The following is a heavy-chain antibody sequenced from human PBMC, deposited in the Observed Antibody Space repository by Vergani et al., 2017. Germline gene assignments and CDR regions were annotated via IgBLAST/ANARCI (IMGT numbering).Heavy chain of an antibody. D-gene: IGHD6-19*01. Sequence: EVQLVESGGGLVQPGGSLRLSCAASGFTVSSNYMSWVRQAPGKGLEWVPVIYSGGSKYYADSVKGRFTISRDNSKNTLYLQMNSLRAEDTAGYYCARGSIAVAGTGIGYWGQGTLVTVSS. J-gene: IGHJ4*02. CDR3: ARGSIAVAGTGIGY. V-gene: IGHV3-66*01. CDR2: IYSGGSK. CDR1: GFTVSSNY.